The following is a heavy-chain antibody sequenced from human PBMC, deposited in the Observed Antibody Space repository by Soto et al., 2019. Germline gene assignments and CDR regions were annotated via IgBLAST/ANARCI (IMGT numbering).Heavy chain of an antibody. CDR2: ISGSGGYI. D-gene: IGHD6-13*01. CDR3: ARDRQSTPWYAADY. CDR1: GFTFSSYS. J-gene: IGHJ4*02. V-gene: IGHV3-21*01. Sequence: GVLRLSFEASGFTFSSYSMNWVRQAPGKGLEWVSSISGSGGYIYYADSVKGRFTISRDNAKNSLYLQMTSLRDEDTALYYCARDRQSTPWYAADYWGQGSLVTVSS.